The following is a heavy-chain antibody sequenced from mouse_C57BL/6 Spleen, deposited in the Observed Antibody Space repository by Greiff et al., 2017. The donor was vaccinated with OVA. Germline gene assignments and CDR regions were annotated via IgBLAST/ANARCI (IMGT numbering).Heavy chain of an antibody. D-gene: IGHD2-3*01. CDR3: ARSYDGYSWFAY. V-gene: IGHV1-42*01. CDR1: GYSFTGYY. CDR2: INPSTGGT. J-gene: IGHJ3*01. Sequence: EVQGVESGPELVKPGASVKISCKASGYSFTGYYMNWVKQSPEKSLEWIGEINPSTGGTTYNQKFKAKATLTVDKSSSTAYMQLKSLTSEDSAVYYCARSYDGYSWFAYWGQGTLVTVSA.